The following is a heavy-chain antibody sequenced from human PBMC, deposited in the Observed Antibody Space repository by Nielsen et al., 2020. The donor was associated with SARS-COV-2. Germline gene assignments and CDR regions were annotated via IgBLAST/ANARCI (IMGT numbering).Heavy chain of an antibody. V-gene: IGHV3-43*01. D-gene: IGHD3-22*01. CDR1: GFTFDDYT. CDR2: ISWDGGST. Sequence: GEFLKISCAASGFTFDDYTMHWVRQAPGKGLEWVSLISWDGGSTYYADSVKGRFTISRDNSKNSLYLQMNSLRTEDTALYYCAKNYDSNHAFDIWGQGTMVTVSS. CDR3: AKNYDSNHAFDI. J-gene: IGHJ3*02.